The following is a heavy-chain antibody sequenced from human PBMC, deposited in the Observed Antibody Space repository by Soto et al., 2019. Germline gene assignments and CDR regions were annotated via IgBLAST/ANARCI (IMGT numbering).Heavy chain of an antibody. CDR2: IYYSGTT. CDR1: GGSISSADFF. CDR3: ARGLRSVLDY. D-gene: IGHD6-6*01. J-gene: IGHJ4*02. V-gene: IGHV4-30-4*01. Sequence: SETLSLTCTVSGGSISSADFFWTWLRQPPGRGLEWLGYIYYSGTTYYNPSLKGRLIISIDTSRNQFSLSLNSVTAADTAIYYCARGLRSVLDYWGQGTLVTVSS.